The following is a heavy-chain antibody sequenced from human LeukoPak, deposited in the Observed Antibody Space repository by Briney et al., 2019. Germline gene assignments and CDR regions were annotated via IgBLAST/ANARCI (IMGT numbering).Heavy chain of an antibody. D-gene: IGHD3-3*01. Sequence: GASVKVSCKASGYTFTSHGITWVRQAPGQGLEWMGWISTYNVNTNYAQKLQGRVTMTTDTSTSTAYMELRSLRSDDTAVYYCARVLIWSGYYTAYFDYWGQGTLVTVSS. CDR2: ISTYNVNT. V-gene: IGHV1-18*04. J-gene: IGHJ4*02. CDR1: GYTFTSHG. CDR3: ARVLIWSGYYTAYFDY.